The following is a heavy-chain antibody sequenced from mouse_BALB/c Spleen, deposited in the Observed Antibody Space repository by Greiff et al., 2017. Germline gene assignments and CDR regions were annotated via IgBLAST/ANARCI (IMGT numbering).Heavy chain of an antibody. D-gene: IGHD2-10*02. CDR3: ARRYGNYDYAMDY. J-gene: IGHJ4*01. CDR1: GYAFSSYW. V-gene: IGHV1-80*01. CDR2: IYPGDGDT. Sequence: SGAELVRPGSSVKISCKASGYAFSSYWMNWVKQRPGQGLEWIGQIYPGDGDTNYNGKFKGKATLTADKSSSTAYMQLSSLTSEDSAVYFCARRYGNYDYAMDYWGQGTSVTVSS.